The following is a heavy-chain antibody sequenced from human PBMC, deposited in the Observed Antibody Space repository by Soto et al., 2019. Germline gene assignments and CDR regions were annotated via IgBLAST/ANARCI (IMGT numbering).Heavy chain of an antibody. CDR1: GDSSISGPYY. J-gene: IGHJ4*02. Sequence: QVQLQASGPGLVKPSQTLALTCTVSGDSSISGPYYWSWIRQLPGKGLEYIGYIYYTGSAYHNPSLKSRLNISIDTTKDQFSRMLTSVTAADTGVYFCARGLSPSFRGLFYFDSWGQGTLVTVSS. V-gene: IGHV4-30-4*01. CDR3: ARGLSPSFRGLFYFDS. D-gene: IGHD3-16*01. CDR2: IYYTGSA.